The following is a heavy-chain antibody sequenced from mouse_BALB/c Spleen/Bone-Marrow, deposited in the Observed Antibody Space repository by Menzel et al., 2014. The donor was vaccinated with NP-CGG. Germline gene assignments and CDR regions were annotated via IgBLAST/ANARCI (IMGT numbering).Heavy chain of an antibody. CDR3: VRYLYGNYFDY. J-gene: IGHJ2*01. D-gene: IGHD2-10*02. V-gene: IGHV14-3*02. CDR2: IDPANGNT. Sequence: EGKLVESGSELVKPGASVKLSCTASGFNIKDTYMHWVKQRPEQGLEWIGRIDPANGNTKFDPKFQGKATITADASSNTGYLHLSSLTSEDTAVYYCVRYLYGNYFDYWGQGTNNTVSS. CDR1: GFNIKDTY.